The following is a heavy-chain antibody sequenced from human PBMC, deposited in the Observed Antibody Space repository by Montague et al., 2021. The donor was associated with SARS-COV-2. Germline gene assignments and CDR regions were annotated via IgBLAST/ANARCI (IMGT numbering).Heavy chain of an antibody. CDR3: ARVHIVVVTAMRYFDL. Sequence: TLSLTCTVSGGSISSGGYYWSWIRQHPGKGLEWIGYIYYSGNTYYNPSLKSRVTISVDTSKNQFSLKLSSVTAADTAVYYCARVHIVVVTAMRYFDLWGRGTLVTVSS. V-gene: IGHV4-31*03. J-gene: IGHJ2*01. D-gene: IGHD2-21*02. CDR2: IYYSGNT. CDR1: GGSISSGGYY.